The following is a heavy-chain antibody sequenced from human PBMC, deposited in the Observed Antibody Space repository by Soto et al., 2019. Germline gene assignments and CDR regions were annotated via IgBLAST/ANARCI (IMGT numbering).Heavy chain of an antibody. CDR2: INPNSGGT. J-gene: IGHJ4*02. D-gene: IGHD6-25*01. CDR1: GGTFPGYY. CDR3: ARSLGGIAARLSRFAF. V-gene: IGHV1-2*02. Sequence: VSLKFAWKSAGGTFPGYYIHFVIHPKEQGLEWMGWINPNSGGTNYAQKFQGRVTMTRDTSISTAYMELSRLRSDDTAVYYCARSLGGIAARLSRFAFLGQRTLVPAP.